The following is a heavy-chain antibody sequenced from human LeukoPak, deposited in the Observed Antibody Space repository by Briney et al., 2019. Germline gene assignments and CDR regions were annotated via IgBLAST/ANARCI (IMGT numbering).Heavy chain of an antibody. J-gene: IGHJ4*02. CDR3: AKDPRKYQLLYSDY. Sequence: ESGGSLRLSCAASGFTFSSYAMSWDRQAPGKGLEWVSAISGSGGSTYYADSVKGRFTISRDNSKNTLYLQMNSLRAEDTAVYYCAKDPRKYQLLYSDYWGQGTLVTVSS. CDR1: GFTFSSYA. D-gene: IGHD2-2*02. CDR2: ISGSGGST. V-gene: IGHV3-23*01.